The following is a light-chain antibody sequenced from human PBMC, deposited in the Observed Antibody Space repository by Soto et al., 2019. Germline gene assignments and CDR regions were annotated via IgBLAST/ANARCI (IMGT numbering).Light chain of an antibody. CDR2: GNT. J-gene: IGLJ3*02. V-gene: IGLV1-40*01. Sequence: QSVLTQPPSVSGAPGQRVTISCTGSSSNIGADYDVHWYQQVPGTAPKLLIFGNTNRPSGVPDRFSGSKSGTSASLAITGLQTEDEAGYYCQSYDSSLGTGVFGGGTQLTVL. CDR1: SSNIGADYD. CDR3: QSYDSSLGTGV.